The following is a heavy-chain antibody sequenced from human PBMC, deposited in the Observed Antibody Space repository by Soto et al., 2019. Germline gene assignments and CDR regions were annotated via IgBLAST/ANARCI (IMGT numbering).Heavy chain of an antibody. CDR2: IKSKTDGGTT. D-gene: IGHD3-22*01. J-gene: IGHJ4*02. Sequence: PGGSLRVSCAACGFTFSKAWMNWLRQGPGKGLEWVGRIKSKTDGGTTDYAAPVKGRFTISRDDPKNTLYLQMNSLKTEDTAVYYCTTAPTWKPPDYDSSGDGWSQGT. V-gene: IGHV3-15*07. CDR1: GFTFSKAW. CDR3: TTAPTWKPPDYDSSGDG.